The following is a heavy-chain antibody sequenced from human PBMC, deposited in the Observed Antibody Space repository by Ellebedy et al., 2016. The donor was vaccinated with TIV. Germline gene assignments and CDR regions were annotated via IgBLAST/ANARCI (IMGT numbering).Heavy chain of an antibody. J-gene: IGHJ4*02. CDR3: ARGGYGDY. Sequence: GESLKISCAASGFTFSSYSMNWVRQAPGKGLEWVSYITGISSTIYYADSVKGRFTISRDNAKNSLYLQMNSLRDEDTAGYYCARGGYGDYWGQGTLVTVSS. D-gene: IGHD5-12*01. CDR2: ITGISSTI. CDR1: GFTFSSYS. V-gene: IGHV3-48*02.